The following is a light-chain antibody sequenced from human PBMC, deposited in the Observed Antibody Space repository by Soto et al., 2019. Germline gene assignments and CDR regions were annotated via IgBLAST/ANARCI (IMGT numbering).Light chain of an antibody. CDR2: DDT. CDR1: SSNIGGNS. V-gene: IGLV1-51*01. Sequence: QSVLTQPPSVSAAPGQKDTISCSGSSSNIGGNSVSWYQQLPGTATKLLIYDDTKRPSGIPDRFSGSTSASSATLGITGFQIGDEADYYCGSWDSSLSAYVFGTGTKVTVL. CDR3: GSWDSSLSAYV. J-gene: IGLJ1*01.